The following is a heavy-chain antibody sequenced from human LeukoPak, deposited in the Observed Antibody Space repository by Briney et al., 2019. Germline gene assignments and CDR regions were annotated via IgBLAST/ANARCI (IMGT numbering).Heavy chain of an antibody. J-gene: IGHJ4*02. Sequence: SETLSLTCTVSGGSIGNSTFYRGWIRQPPGKGLEWIGTIYYSGSTYYNPSLKSRVTISVDTSKNQFSLQLSSVTATDTAVYYCARHGVTTTGYYWDWGQGTLVTVSS. CDR3: ARHGVTTTGYYWD. V-gene: IGHV4-39*01. D-gene: IGHD3-9*01. CDR2: IYYSGST. CDR1: GGSIGNSTFY.